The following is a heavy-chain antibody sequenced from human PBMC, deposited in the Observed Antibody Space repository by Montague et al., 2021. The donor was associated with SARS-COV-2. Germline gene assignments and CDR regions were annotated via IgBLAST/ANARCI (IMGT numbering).Heavy chain of an antibody. V-gene: IGHV3-30*04. D-gene: IGHD3-10*01. J-gene: IGHJ5*02. CDR1: GFTFSSYA. Sequence: LSLTCTASGFTFSSYAMHWVRQAPGKGLEWVAVISYDGSNKYYADSVKGRFTISRDNSKNTLYLQMNSLRAEDTAVYYCARDGREGLLWFGELLFGWFDPWGQGTLVTVSS. CDR3: ARDGREGLLWFGELLFGWFDP. CDR2: ISYDGSNK.